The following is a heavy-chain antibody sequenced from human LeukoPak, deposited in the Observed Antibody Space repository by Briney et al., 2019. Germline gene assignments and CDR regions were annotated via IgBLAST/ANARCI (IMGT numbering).Heavy chain of an antibody. CDR2: VSYDGNNK. CDR3: ARDSLYCSGGSCQPTRGRYFDY. CDR1: EFIFSSYG. J-gene: IGHJ4*02. V-gene: IGHV3-30*03. Sequence: GGSLRLSCAASEFIFSSYGIHWVRQAPGKGLEWVAVVSYDGNNKYYADSVKGRFTISRDNSKNTLYLQMNSLRAEDTAVYYCARDSLYCSGGSCQPTRGRYFDYWGQGTLVTVSS. D-gene: IGHD2-15*01.